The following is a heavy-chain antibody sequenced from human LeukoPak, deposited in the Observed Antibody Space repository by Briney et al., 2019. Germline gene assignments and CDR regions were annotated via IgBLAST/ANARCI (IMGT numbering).Heavy chain of an antibody. D-gene: IGHD4-17*01. CDR1: GYSFTSYW. CDR3: ARLRATVTTFDAMDV. Sequence: GESLKISCKGSGYSFTSYWIGWVRQMPGKGLEWMGIIYPGDSDTRYSPSFQGQVTISADKSISTAYLQWSSLKASDTAMYYCARLRATVTTFDAMDVWGKGTTVTVSS. CDR2: IYPGDSDT. J-gene: IGHJ6*04. V-gene: IGHV5-51*01.